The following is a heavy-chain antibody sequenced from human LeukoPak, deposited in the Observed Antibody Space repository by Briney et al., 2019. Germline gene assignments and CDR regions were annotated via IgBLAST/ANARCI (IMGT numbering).Heavy chain of an antibody. Sequence: SETLSLTCAVYGGSFSGYYWSWIRQPPGKGLEWIGEINHSGSTNYNPSLKSRVTISVDTSKNQFSLKLSSVTAADTAVYYCARERLGILDYWGQGTLVTVSS. CDR2: INHSGST. CDR3: ARERLGILDY. CDR1: GGSFSGYY. V-gene: IGHV4-34*01. J-gene: IGHJ4*02. D-gene: IGHD7-27*01.